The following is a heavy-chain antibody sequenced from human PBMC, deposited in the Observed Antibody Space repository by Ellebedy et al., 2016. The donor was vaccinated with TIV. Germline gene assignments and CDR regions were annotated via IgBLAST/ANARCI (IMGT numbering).Heavy chain of an antibody. Sequence: MPGGSLRLSCTASGGSISSDYWSWSRQPAGKGLEWIGPSHSSGTTNYNPSLKSRVTMSVDTSKNQFSLKLSSVTAADTAVYYCGGSRDGYIDYWGQGTPVTVSS. J-gene: IGHJ4*02. V-gene: IGHV4-4*07. D-gene: IGHD5-24*01. CDR3: GGSRDGYIDY. CDR2: SHSSGTT. CDR1: GGSISSDY.